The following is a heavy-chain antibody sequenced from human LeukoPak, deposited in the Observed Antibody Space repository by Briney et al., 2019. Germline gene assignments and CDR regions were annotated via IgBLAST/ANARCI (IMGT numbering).Heavy chain of an antibody. CDR3: ASSSQYDILTGYFGRYYYYYGMDV. J-gene: IGHJ6*02. CDR2: INHSGST. D-gene: IGHD3-9*01. V-gene: IGHV4-34*01. Sequence: SETLSLTCAVYGGSFSGYYWSWIRQPPGKGLEWIGEINHSGSTNYNPSLKSRVTISVDTSKNQFSLKLSSVTAADTAVYYCASSSQYDILTGYFGRYYYYYGMDVWGQGTTVTVSS. CDR1: GGSFSGYY.